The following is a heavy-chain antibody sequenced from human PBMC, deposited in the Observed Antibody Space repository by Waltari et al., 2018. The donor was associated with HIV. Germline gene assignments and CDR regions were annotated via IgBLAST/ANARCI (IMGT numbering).Heavy chain of an antibody. Sequence: QVQLVESGGGEVQPGRSLRLSCAASGFTFSKFAMHWVRQAPGKGVEWVAVIWYDGDNKYYADSVKGRFTISRDNSKNTLYLQMNSLRVEDTAVYYCARGGYYYDISGYYHYWGQGTLVTVSS. J-gene: IGHJ4*02. D-gene: IGHD3-22*01. V-gene: IGHV3-33*01. CDR1: GFTFSKFA. CDR3: ARGGYYYDISGYYHY. CDR2: IWYDGDNK.